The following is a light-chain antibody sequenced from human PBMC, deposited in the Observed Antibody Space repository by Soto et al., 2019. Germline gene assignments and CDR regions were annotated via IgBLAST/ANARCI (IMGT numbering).Light chain of an antibody. Sequence: QSALTQPASVSGSPGQSITISCTGTSSDIDVYDLVSWYRQYPGKAPKLMIYGVSKRPSGVSDRFSGSKSGNTASLTISGVQTEDEADYYRCSYAGFTTYVFGSGPKLTVL. CDR2: GVS. CDR1: SSDIDVYDL. J-gene: IGLJ1*01. CDR3: CSYAGFTTYV. V-gene: IGLV2-23*02.